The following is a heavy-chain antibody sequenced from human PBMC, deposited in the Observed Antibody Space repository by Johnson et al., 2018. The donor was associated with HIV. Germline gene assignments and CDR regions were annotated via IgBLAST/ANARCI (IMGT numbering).Heavy chain of an antibody. CDR1: GFTFSDYY. Sequence: QMQLVESGGGLVKPGGSLRLSCAASGFTFSDYYMSWIRQAPGKGLEWISYIISSGSTIYYAASVKGRFTISRDNAKNSLYLQMNSLRAEDTAVYYCAREMTHDDAFDIWGQGTMVTVSS. D-gene: IGHD2-21*02. J-gene: IGHJ3*02. V-gene: IGHV3-11*01. CDR3: AREMTHDDAFDI. CDR2: IISSGSTI.